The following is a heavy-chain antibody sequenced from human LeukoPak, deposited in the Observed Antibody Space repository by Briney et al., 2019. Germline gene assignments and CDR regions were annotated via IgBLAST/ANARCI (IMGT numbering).Heavy chain of an antibody. D-gene: IGHD3-10*01. CDR2: ISYDGSNK. CDR1: GFTFSSYG. V-gene: IGHV3-30*18. Sequence: GGSLRLSCAASGFTFSSYGMHWVRQAPGKGLEWVAVISYDGSNKYCADSVKGRFTISRDNSKNTLYLQMNSLRAEDTAVYYCAKGSVAYYGSGSYYYNWFDPWGQGTLVTVSS. J-gene: IGHJ5*02. CDR3: AKGSVAYYGSGSYYYNWFDP.